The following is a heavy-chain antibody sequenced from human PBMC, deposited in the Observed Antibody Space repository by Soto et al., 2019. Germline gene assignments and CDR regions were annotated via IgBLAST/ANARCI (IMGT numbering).Heavy chain of an antibody. CDR1: GGSVSSGSYY. CDR2: IYYSGST. Sequence: SETLSLTYTVSGGSVSSGSYYWSWIRQPPGKGLEWIGYIYYSGSTNYNPSLKSRVTISVDTSKNQFSLKLSSVTAADTAVYYCASHERESDYWGQGTLVTVSS. D-gene: IGHD6-25*01. J-gene: IGHJ4*02. CDR3: ASHERESDY. V-gene: IGHV4-61*01.